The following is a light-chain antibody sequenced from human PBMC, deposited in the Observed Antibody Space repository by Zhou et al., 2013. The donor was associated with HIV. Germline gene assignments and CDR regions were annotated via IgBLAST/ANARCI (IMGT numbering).Light chain of an antibody. CDR1: QTISTY. Sequence: DIQMTQSPSSLSASVGDRVTITCRASQTISTYLNWCQQKPGQAPKCLIYGASNLRSGVPSRFSGSGSGTDFTLTISSLQPEDFATYYCLQDNKSPFTFGPGTRVEVK. CDR3: LQDNKSPFT. J-gene: IGKJ3*01. CDR2: GAS. V-gene: IGKV1-39*01.